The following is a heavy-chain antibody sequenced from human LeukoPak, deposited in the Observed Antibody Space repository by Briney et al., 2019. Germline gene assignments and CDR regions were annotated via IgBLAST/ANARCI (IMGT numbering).Heavy chain of an antibody. J-gene: IGHJ4*02. D-gene: IGHD1-14*01. CDR2: TLYDENNK. CDR3: AREQSSGSYRTSDY. V-gene: IGHV3-30*04. CDR1: GFTFSTYA. Sequence: PGGSLRLSCAASGFTFSTYAMHWVRQAPGKGLEWLAVTLYDENNKHYTESVRGRFTISRDNSKNTLYLQMNSLRTEDTAVYYCAREQSSGSYRTSDYWGQGTLVTVSA.